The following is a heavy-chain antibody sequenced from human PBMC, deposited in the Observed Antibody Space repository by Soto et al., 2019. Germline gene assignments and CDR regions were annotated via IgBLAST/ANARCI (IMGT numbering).Heavy chain of an antibody. D-gene: IGHD3-10*01. CDR2: ISGHNGDT. J-gene: IGHJ6*02. CDR1: GYTFARYG. V-gene: IGHV1-18*01. Sequence: QVQLVQSGAEVKKPGASVRVSCKASGYTFARYGIDWVRQGPGQGLEWIGWISGHNGDTKYVQKFQGRVSMTTDTSTSTASMELRSLRSVDTAVYYCARSGSMPYYYYGMDVWGQGTTVTVSS. CDR3: ARSGSMPYYYYGMDV.